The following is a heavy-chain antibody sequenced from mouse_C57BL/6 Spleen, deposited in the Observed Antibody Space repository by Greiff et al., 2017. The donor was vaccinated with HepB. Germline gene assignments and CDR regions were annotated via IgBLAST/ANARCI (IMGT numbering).Heavy chain of an antibody. CDR2: ISSGSSTI. V-gene: IGHV5-17*01. CDR3: ANWDGGFAY. J-gene: IGHJ3*01. CDR1: GFTFSDYG. Sequence: DVKLVESGGGLVKPGGSLKLSCAASGFTFSDYGMHWVRQAPEKGLEWVAYISSGSSTIYYADTVKGRFTISRENAKNTLFLQMTSLRSEDTAMYYCANWDGGFAYWGQGTLVTVSA. D-gene: IGHD4-1*01.